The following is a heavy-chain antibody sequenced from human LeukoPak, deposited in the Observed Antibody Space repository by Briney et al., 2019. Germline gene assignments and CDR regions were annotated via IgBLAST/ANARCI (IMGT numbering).Heavy chain of an antibody. CDR3: AKDPEKVIVVVPAAHDEPVNWFDP. CDR2: IYYSGTT. D-gene: IGHD2-2*01. CDR1: GGSISSSSHY. V-gene: IGHV4-39*01. Sequence: SETLSLTCSVSGGSISSSSHYWGWIRQSPGKGLEWIGSIYYSGTTYYNPSLKSRVNISIDTSKNQFSLKLSSVTAADTAVYYCAKDPEKVIVVVPAAHDEPVNWFDPWGQGTLVTVSS. J-gene: IGHJ5*02.